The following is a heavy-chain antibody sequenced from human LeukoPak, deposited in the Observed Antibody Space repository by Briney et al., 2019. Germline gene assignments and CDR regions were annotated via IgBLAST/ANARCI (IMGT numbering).Heavy chain of an antibody. CDR3: ARDLFFYDSSTYYDAFDI. J-gene: IGHJ3*02. CDR1: GYTFTSYG. Sequence: ASVRLSCKASGYTFTSYGISWVRQAPGQGLEWMGWISAYNGNTYYAQKLQGRVTMTTDTSTSTAYMELRSLRSDDTAVYFCARDLFFYDSSTYYDAFDIWGEGTLVPVSS. V-gene: IGHV1-18*01. D-gene: IGHD3-22*01. CDR2: ISAYNGNT.